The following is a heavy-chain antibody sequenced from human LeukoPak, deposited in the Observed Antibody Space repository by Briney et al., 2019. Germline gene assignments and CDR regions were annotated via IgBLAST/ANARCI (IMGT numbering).Heavy chain of an antibody. V-gene: IGHV3-23*01. Sequence: AGGSLRLSCAASGFTFSSYAMSWVRQAPGKGLEWVSAISGSGGSTYYADSVKGRFTISRDNSKNTLYLQMNSLRAEDTAVYYCANKAYYDSSGYIDYWGQGTLVTVSS. J-gene: IGHJ4*02. D-gene: IGHD3-22*01. CDR2: ISGSGGST. CDR1: GFTFSSYA. CDR3: ANKAYYDSSGYIDY.